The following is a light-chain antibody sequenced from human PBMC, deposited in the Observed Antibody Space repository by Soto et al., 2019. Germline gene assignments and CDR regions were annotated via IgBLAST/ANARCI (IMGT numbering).Light chain of an antibody. CDR1: QSISSW. Sequence: DSQMTQSPSTLSASVGDRDTITCRVSQSISSWLAWYQQKPGKATKLLIYDASSLESGVPSRFSGSGSGTEFTLTIRSMQTDDFATYYCQQYNSYPITFGQATRLEIK. J-gene: IGKJ5*01. CDR3: QQYNSYPIT. CDR2: DAS. V-gene: IGKV1-5*01.